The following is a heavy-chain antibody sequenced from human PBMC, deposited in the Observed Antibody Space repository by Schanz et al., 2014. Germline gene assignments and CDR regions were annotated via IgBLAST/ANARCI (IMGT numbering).Heavy chain of an antibody. CDR1: GFTFSSYG. Sequence: EVQLVESGGGLVKPGGSLRLSCAASGFTFSSYGMNWVRQAPGKGLEWVSYISSSSSYIYYADSMKGRFTISRDNAKNSLYLQMNSLRAEDTAVYYCARQPFYHYGMDVWGHGTTVTVSS. CDR2: ISSSSSYI. V-gene: IGHV3-21*01. J-gene: IGHJ6*02. CDR3: ARQPFYHYGMDV.